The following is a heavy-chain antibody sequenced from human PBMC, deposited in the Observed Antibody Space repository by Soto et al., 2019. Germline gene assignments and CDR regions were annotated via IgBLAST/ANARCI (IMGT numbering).Heavy chain of an antibody. V-gene: IGHV1-18*04. D-gene: IGHD6-13*01. CDR2: ISAYNGNT. J-gene: IGHJ6*02. Sequence: ASVKVSCKASGYTFTSYGISWVRQAPGQGLEWMGWISAYNGNTNYAQKLQGRVTMTTDTSTSTAYMEPRSLRSDDTAVYYCARESPEKQLATPYYGMDVWGQGTTVTVSS. CDR3: ARESPEKQLATPYYGMDV. CDR1: GYTFTSYG.